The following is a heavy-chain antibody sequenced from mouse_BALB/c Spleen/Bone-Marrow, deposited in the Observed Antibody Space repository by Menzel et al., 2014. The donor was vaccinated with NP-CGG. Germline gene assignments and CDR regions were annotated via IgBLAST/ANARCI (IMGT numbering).Heavy chain of an antibody. CDR1: GFNIKDTS. J-gene: IGHJ4*01. CDR2: IDPANGNT. Sequence: VQLQQPGAELVKPGASVKLSCTASGFNIKDTSMHWVKRRPEQGLEWVGRIDPANGNTKYDPKFQGKATITADTSSNTAYLQLSSLTSEDTAVYYCAGFGITKEEGYYYAMDYWGQGTSVTVSS. CDR3: AGFGITKEEGYYYAMDY. V-gene: IGHV14-3*02. D-gene: IGHD2-4*01.